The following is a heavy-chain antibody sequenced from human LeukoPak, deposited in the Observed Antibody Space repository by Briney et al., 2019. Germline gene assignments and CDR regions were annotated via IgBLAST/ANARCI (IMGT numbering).Heavy chain of an antibody. V-gene: IGHV3-9*01. D-gene: IGHD1-14*01. CDR1: AFTCDDYA. Sequence: AGGSLRLACAASAFTCDDYAMPWVRQAPGKGLEWVLGISWNSGSIGYADSVKGRFTISRDNAKNSLYLQMNSLRAGDTVLYYCARSIRISEYFDYWGQGTLVTVYS. CDR3: ARSIRISEYFDY. J-gene: IGHJ4*02. CDR2: ISWNSGSI.